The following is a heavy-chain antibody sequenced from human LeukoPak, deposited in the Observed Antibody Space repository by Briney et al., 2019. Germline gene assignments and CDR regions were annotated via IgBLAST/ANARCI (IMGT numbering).Heavy chain of an antibody. CDR3: ARDSHQIADYWYFDL. Sequence: PGGSLRLSCAASGFTFSSYSMNWVRQAPGKELEWVSSISSSSSYIYYADSVKGRFTISRDNAKNSLYLQMNSLRAEDTAVYYCARDSHQIADYWYFDLWGRGTLVTVSS. J-gene: IGHJ2*01. CDR1: GFTFSSYS. V-gene: IGHV3-21*01. CDR2: ISSSSSYI.